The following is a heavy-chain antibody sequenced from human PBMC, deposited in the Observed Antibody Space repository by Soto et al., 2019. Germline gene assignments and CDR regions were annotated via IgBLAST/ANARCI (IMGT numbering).Heavy chain of an antibody. CDR2: IIPIFGTA. D-gene: IGHD6-6*01. Sequence: WASVKVSCKDSGGTFSSYAISWVRQAPGQGLEWMGGIIPIFGTANYAQKFQGRVTITADESTSTAYMELSSLRSEDTAVYYCARGRGYSSSVWFDPWGQGTLVTVSS. V-gene: IGHV1-69*13. CDR1: GGTFSSYA. CDR3: ARGRGYSSSVWFDP. J-gene: IGHJ5*02.